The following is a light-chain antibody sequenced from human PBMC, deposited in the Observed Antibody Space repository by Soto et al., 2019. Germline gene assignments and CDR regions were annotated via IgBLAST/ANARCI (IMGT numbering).Light chain of an antibody. J-gene: IGKJ5*01. CDR1: QGISSY. CDR2: AAS. CDR3: QQLNSYPIT. Sequence: DIQLTQSPSFLSASVGDRVTITCRASQGISSYLAWYQQKPGKAPKLLIYAASTLQSGVPSRFSGSGSGTEFTLTISSLQPEDVATDYCQQLNSYPITFGQGTRLETK. V-gene: IGKV1-9*01.